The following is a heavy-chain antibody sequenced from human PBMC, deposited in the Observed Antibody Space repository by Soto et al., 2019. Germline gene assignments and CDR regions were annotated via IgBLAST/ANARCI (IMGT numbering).Heavy chain of an antibody. CDR1: GGTFSDYA. J-gene: IGHJ6*02. Sequence: QVHLVQSGAEVKKPGSSVKVSCKVSGGTFSDYAIAWVRQVPGQGLEWMGEVIPILGTGKYAEKFQGRVTISADESTTTAYMEMSSLRSEDTAVYYCARQGLTVPGTPARPYHAMDVWGQGTTVTVSS. CDR3: ARQGLTVPGTPARPYHAMDV. D-gene: IGHD6-19*01. CDR2: VIPILGTG. V-gene: IGHV1-69*01.